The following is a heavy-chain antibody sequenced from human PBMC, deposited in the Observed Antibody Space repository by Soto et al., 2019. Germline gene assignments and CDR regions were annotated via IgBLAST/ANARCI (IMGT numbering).Heavy chain of an antibody. CDR2: ISGIGEII. Sequence: PWGSLRLSCAASGGTSRDFYIHRIRRAPGKGPGWISYISGIGEIIQQAGFARGRFTISRDNAEMSVYMEMDSLRAEDTALYYCARDVDADFRTDYDYWGRGTRVTVCS. V-gene: IGHV3-11*01. J-gene: IGHJ4*02. CDR3: ARDVDADFRTDYDY. CDR1: GGTSRDFY. D-gene: IGHD4-17*01.